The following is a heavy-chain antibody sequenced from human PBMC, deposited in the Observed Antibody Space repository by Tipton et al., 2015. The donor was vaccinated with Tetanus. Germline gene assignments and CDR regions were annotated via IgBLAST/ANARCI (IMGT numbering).Heavy chain of an antibody. CDR2: VSGDGSIT. CDR1: GFTFSSYW. V-gene: IGHV3-74*01. CDR3: ASGSSLDY. D-gene: IGHD6-6*01. J-gene: IGHJ4*02. Sequence: SLRLSCAASGFTFSSYWMHWVRQAPGKGLVWVSRVSGDGSITGYVDSVRDRFTISRDNAKNTLYLQMHSLRADDTAVYYCASGSSLDYWGQGTLVTVSS.